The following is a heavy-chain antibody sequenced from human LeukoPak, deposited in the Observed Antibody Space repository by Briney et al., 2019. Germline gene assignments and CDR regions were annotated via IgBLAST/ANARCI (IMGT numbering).Heavy chain of an antibody. J-gene: IGHJ4*02. CDR1: GFTFSSYE. Sequence: GGSLRLSCAASGFTFSSYEMNWVRQAPGKGLEWVSYISSSGSTIYYADSVKGRFTISRDKAKNSLYLQMNSLRAEDTAVYYCAREYYDSSGCDFDYWGQGTLVTVSS. CDR3: AREYYDSSGCDFDY. D-gene: IGHD3-22*01. V-gene: IGHV3-48*03. CDR2: ISSSGSTI.